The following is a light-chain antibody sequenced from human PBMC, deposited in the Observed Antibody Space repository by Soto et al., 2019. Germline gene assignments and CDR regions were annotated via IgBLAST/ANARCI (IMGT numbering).Light chain of an antibody. Sequence: EIELTQSPATLSLSPGERATLSCWASQSVNRYLVWYQQKPGQAPRLLMYDASKRATGIQARFSGSGSGTDFTLTISSLEPEDFAVYYCQQRDIWPWTFGQGTKVDIK. CDR2: DAS. CDR3: QQRDIWPWT. CDR1: QSVNRY. V-gene: IGKV3-11*01. J-gene: IGKJ1*01.